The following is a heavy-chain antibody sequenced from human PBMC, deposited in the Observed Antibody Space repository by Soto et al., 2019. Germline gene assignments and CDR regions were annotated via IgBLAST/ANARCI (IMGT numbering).Heavy chain of an antibody. CDR2: IYYSGST. CDR1: GGSISSYY. Sequence: RSLTCTVSGGSISSYYWSWIRQPPGKGLEWIGYIYYSGSTNYNPSLKSRVTISVDTSKNQFSLKLSSVTAADTAVYYCARVSQQRTTRGWFDPWGQGTL. J-gene: IGHJ5*02. V-gene: IGHV4-59*01. CDR3: ARVSQQRTTRGWFDP. D-gene: IGHD6-13*01.